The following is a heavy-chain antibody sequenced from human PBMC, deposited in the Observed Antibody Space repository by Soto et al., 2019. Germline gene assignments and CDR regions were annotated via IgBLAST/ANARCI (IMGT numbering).Heavy chain of an antibody. CDR3: VIVYYEGRGPSKYRAFDL. CDR2: IKQDGSEE. J-gene: IGHJ3*01. CDR1: GFTFSDHS. Sequence: GGSLRLSCAASGFTFSDHSMSWVRQSPGKGLEGVANIKQDGSEEDYVDSVRGRLTISRDNAKNSLYLQMNSLRAEDTAVYYCVIVYYEGRGPSKYRAFDLWGQGTMVTVSS. D-gene: IGHD3-22*01. V-gene: IGHV3-7*01.